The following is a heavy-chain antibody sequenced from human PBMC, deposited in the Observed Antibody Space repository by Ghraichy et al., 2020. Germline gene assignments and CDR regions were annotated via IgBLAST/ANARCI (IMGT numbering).Heavy chain of an antibody. CDR3: ASFIAVAGRLKKYYFDY. D-gene: IGHD6-19*01. CDR1: GYTFTSYD. CDR2: MNPNSGNT. V-gene: IGHV1-8*01. J-gene: IGHJ4*02. Sequence: ASVKVSCKASGYTFTSYDINWVRQATGQGLEWMGWMNPNSGNTGYAQKFQGRVTMTRNTSISTAYMELSSLRSEDTAVYYCASFIAVAGRLKKYYFDYWGQGTLVTVSS.